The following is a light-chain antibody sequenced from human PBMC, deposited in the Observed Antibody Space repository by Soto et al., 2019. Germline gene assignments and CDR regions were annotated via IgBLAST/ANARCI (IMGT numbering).Light chain of an antibody. CDR1: QGISSY. Sequence: IQLTQSPSSLSASVGDRVTITCRASQGISSYLAWYQQKPGKAPKLLIYAASTLQSGVPSRFGGSGSGTYFTLTISILQPEALATYYCQKLNSYPLTVGGGTKVVIK. CDR3: QKLNSYPLT. CDR2: AAS. J-gene: IGKJ4*01. V-gene: IGKV1-9*01.